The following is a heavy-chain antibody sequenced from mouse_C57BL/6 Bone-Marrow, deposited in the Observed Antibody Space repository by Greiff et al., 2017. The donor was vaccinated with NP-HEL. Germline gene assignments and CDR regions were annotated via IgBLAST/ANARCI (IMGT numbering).Heavy chain of an antibody. Sequence: QVQLQQSGPGLVQPSQSLSITCTVSGFSLTSYGVHWVRQSPGKGLEWLGVIWRGGSTDYNAAFMSRLSITKDNSKSQVFFKMNSLQADDTAIYYCAIPITTVPNRYWYFDVWGTGTTVTVSS. CDR2: IWRGGST. CDR3: AIPITTVPNRYWYFDV. V-gene: IGHV2-5*01. CDR1: GFSLTSYG. D-gene: IGHD1-1*01. J-gene: IGHJ1*03.